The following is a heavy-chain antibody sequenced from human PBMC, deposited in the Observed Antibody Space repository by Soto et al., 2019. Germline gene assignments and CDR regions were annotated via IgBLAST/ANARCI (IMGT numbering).Heavy chain of an antibody. D-gene: IGHD2-15*01. CDR2: INWNGGST. CDR1: GFTFDDYG. V-gene: IGHV3-20*04. J-gene: IGHJ6*02. CDR3: ARWVCSGGSCVYGMDV. Sequence: GGSLRLSCAASGFTFDDYGMSWVRQAPGKGLEWVSGINWNGGSTGYADSVKGRFTISRDNAKNSLYLQMNSLRAEDTALYYCARWVCSGGSCVYGMDVWGQGTTVTVSS.